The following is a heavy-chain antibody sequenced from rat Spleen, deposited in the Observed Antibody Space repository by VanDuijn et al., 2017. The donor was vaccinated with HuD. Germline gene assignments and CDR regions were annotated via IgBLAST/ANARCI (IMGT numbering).Heavy chain of an antibody. J-gene: IGHJ2*01. Sequence: EVQLVESGGGLVQPGRSLKLSCAASGFTFSDYYMAWVRQAPKKGLEWVASISYEGSSTYYGDSVKGRFTISKDNAKSTLYLQMNSLRSEDTATYYCTRRGHTMGLTSRYFDYWGQGVIVTVSS. V-gene: IGHV5-22*01. CDR2: ISYEGSST. D-gene: IGHD1-9*01. CDR3: TRRGHTMGLTSRYFDY. CDR1: GFTFSDYY.